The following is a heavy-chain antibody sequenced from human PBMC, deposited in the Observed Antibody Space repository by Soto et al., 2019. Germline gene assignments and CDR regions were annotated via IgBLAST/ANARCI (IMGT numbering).Heavy chain of an antibody. CDR1: GFTFSSYA. J-gene: IGHJ4*02. CDR2: VSGSGGST. D-gene: IGHD3-22*01. V-gene: IGHV3-23*01. CDR3: AKDMFTYYYDSSGYYSGLPFDY. Sequence: EVQLLESGGGLVQPGGSLRLSCAASGFTFSSYAMSWVRQAPGKGLEWVSAVSGSGGSTYYADSVKGRFTISRDNSKNTLYLQMNSLRAEDTAVYYCAKDMFTYYYDSSGYYSGLPFDYWGQGTLVTVSS.